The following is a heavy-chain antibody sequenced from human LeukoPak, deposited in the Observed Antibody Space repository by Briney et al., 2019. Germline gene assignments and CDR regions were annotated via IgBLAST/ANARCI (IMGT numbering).Heavy chain of an antibody. CDR1: GYTFTSYD. CDR3: ARGLWRFGELNYYYMDV. J-gene: IGHJ6*03. V-gene: IGHV1-8*01. Sequence: ASVKVSCKASGYTFTSYDINWVRQATGQGLEWMGWMSPNSGNTGYAQKFQGRVTMTRNTSISTAYMELSSLRSEDTAVYYCARGLWRFGELNYYYMDVWGKGTTVTVSS. D-gene: IGHD3-10*01. CDR2: MSPNSGNT.